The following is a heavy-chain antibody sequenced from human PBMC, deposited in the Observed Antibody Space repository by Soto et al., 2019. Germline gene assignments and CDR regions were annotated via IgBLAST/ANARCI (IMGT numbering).Heavy chain of an antibody. CDR1: GYTFTSYD. J-gene: IGHJ5*02. Sequence: QVQLVQSGAEVKKPGASVKVSCKASGYTFTSYDINWVRQATGQGLEWMGWMNPNSGNTGYAQKIQGRVTMTRNTSISTAYMELSSLRSEDTAVYYCARFSVHLGDLNWFDPWGQGTLVTVSS. CDR2: MNPNSGNT. D-gene: IGHD3-16*01. CDR3: ARFSVHLGDLNWFDP. V-gene: IGHV1-8*01.